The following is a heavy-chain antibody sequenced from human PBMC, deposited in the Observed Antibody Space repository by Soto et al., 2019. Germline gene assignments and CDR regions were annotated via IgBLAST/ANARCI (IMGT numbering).Heavy chain of an antibody. V-gene: IGHV4-4*02. CDR1: GGSISSSNW. CDR3: ARRGVWDYYLDY. D-gene: IGHD3-16*01. Sequence: SETLSLTCAVSGGSISSSNWWSWVRQPPGKGLEWIGEIYHSGSTNYNPSLKSRVTMSVDKSKNQFSLKLSSVTAADTAVYYCARRGVWDYYLDYWGQGTLVTV. CDR2: IYHSGST. J-gene: IGHJ4*02.